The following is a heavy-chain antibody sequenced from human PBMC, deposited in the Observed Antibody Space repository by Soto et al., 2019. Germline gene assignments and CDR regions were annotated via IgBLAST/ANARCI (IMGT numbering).Heavy chain of an antibody. CDR3: ARHSPEYSRGWYRAPYYYGMDV. V-gene: IGHV5-51*01. CDR2: IYPGDSDT. J-gene: IGHJ6*02. Sequence: GESLKISCKGSGYSFTSYWIGWARQMPGKGLEWMGIIYPGDSDTRYSPSFQGQVTISADKSISTAYLQWSSLKASDTAMYYCARHSPEYSRGWYRAPYYYGMDVWGQGTTVTVSS. CDR1: GYSFTSYW. D-gene: IGHD6-19*01.